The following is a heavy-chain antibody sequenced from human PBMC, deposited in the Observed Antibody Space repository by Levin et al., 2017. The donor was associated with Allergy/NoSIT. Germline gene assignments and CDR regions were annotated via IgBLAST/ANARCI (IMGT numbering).Heavy chain of an antibody. J-gene: IGHJ4*02. CDR1: GGSISSGGYS. CDR3: ARVAGYSYGYYFDY. Sequence: KASETLSLTCAVSGGSISSGGYSWSWIRQPPGKGLEWIGNIYLSGSTNDNPSLKSRVTMSVDRSKNQFSLKLSYVTAAHTAVYYCARVAGYSYGYYFDYWGPGTLVTVSS. V-gene: IGHV4-30-2*01. CDR2: IYLSGST. D-gene: IGHD5-18*01.